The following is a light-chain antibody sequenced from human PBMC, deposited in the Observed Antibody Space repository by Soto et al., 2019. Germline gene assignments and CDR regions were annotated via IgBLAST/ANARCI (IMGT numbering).Light chain of an antibody. V-gene: IGKV3-20*01. Sequence: EIVLTQSPGTLSLSPGAGATLSWRSSHSVDSNLAWYQQKPGQAPRLLIYGASRRATGIPDRFSGSGSGSDFTLTISRLEPEDFAVYYCQQYGTFGQGTKVDI. J-gene: IGKJ1*01. CDR2: GAS. CDR3: QQYGT. CDR1: HSVDSN.